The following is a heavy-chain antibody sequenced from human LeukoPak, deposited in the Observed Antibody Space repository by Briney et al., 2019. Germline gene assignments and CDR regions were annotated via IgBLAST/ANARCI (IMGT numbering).Heavy chain of an antibody. V-gene: IGHV3-11*01. J-gene: IGHJ4*02. CDR2: ISGDGNTI. Sequence: GGPLRLSCAASGFIFSDYQMSWIRQAPGKGLEWVSCISGDGNTIFYTDSVKGRFTISRDNAKNSLYLQMNNLRAEDTAMCYCARYPRGLDYWGQGALVTVSS. CDR1: GFIFSDYQ. CDR3: ARYPRGLDY. D-gene: IGHD3-10*01.